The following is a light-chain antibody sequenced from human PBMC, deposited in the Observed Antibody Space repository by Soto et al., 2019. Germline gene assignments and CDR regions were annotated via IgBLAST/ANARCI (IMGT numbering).Light chain of an antibody. CDR3: LQQNSYTLT. J-gene: IGKJ5*01. V-gene: IGKV1-17*01. CDR2: AAS. CDR1: QDIRNV. Sequence: DIQRTQSASSLSASVGHRVTITCRASQDIRNVLGWYQQKPGKAPKSLIYAASSLQSGVPSRFSGIGSGTEFTLTLNSLQDEDFATYDGLQQNSYTLTFGQGTRLEIK.